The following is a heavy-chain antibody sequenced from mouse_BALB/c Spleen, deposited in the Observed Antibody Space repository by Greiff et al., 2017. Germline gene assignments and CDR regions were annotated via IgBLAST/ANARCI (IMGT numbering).Heavy chain of an antibody. Sequence: EVQLVESGGGLVQPGGSLKLSCAASGFTFSSYTMSWVRQTPEKRLEWVAYISNGGGSTYYPDTVKGRFTISRDNAKNTLYLQMSSLKSEDTAMYYCARHDGFWFYFDYWGEGNTLTVSS. CDR2: ISNGGGST. CDR1: GFTFSSYT. J-gene: IGHJ2*01. D-gene: IGHD2-3*01. CDR3: ARHDGFWFYFDY. V-gene: IGHV5-12-2*01.